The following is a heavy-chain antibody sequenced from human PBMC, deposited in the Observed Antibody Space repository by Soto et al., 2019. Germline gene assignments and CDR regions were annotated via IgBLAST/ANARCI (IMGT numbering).Heavy chain of an antibody. CDR1: GFTFSDYY. J-gene: IGHJ5*02. CDR3: ARCYLEWLRWSWFDP. D-gene: IGHD3-3*01. V-gene: IGHV3-11*01. Sequence: GGSLRLSCAASGFTFSDYYMSWIRQAPGKGLEWVSYISSSGSTIYYADSVKGRFTISRDNAKNSLYLQMNSLRAEDTAVYYCARCYLEWLRWSWFDPWGQGTLVTVSS. CDR2: ISSSGSTI.